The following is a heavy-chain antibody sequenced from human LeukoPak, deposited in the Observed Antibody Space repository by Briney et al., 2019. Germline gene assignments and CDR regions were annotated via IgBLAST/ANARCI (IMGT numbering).Heavy chain of an antibody. Sequence: SETLSLTCTVSGGSISSYYRSWIRQPAGKGLEWIGRIYTSGSTNYNPSLKSRVTMSVDTSKNQFSLKLSSVTAADTAVYYCARVRAGTTTFDAFDIWGQGTMITVSS. V-gene: IGHV4-4*07. CDR2: IYTSGST. D-gene: IGHD1-1*01. CDR1: GGSISSYY. J-gene: IGHJ3*02. CDR3: ARVRAGTTTFDAFDI.